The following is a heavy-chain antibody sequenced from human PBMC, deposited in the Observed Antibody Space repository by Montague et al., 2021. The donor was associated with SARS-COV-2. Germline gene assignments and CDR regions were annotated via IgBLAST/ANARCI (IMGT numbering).Heavy chain of an antibody. CDR1: GFTFSGSA. CDR2: IRSKANSYAT. V-gene: IGHV3-73*01. CDR3: TRGEWGTMVRGVIIGDY. J-gene: IGHJ4*02. D-gene: IGHD3-10*01. Sequence: SLRLPCAASGFTFSGSAMHWVRQASGKGLEWVGRIRSKANSYATAYAASVKGRFTISRDDSKNTAYLQMSGLKTEDTAVYYCTRGEWGTMVRGVIIGDYWGQGTLVTVSS.